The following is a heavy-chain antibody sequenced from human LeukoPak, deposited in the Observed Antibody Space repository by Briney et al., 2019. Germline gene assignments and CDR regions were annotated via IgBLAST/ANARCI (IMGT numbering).Heavy chain of an antibody. CDR2: IRYIGST. D-gene: IGHD4-17*01. CDR3: ARDQGSGDANFDY. Sequence: ETLSLTCIVSGGSISSYCWSWIRQPPGKGLEWIGYIRYIGSTYYNPSLKSRVTMSMDTSTNQFSLNLSSVTAADTAVYYCARDQGSGDANFDYWGQGTLVTVSS. J-gene: IGHJ4*02. V-gene: IGHV4-59*01. CDR1: GGSISSYC.